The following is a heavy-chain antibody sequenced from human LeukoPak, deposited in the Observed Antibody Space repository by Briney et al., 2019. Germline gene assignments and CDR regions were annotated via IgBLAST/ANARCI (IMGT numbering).Heavy chain of an antibody. CDR2: IYTSGST. J-gene: IGHJ6*03. CDR1: GGSISSYY. CDR3: ARTADYGAYGVLYYYMDV. D-gene: IGHD4-17*01. Sequence: SETLSLTCTVPGGSISSYYWSWIRQPAGKGLEWIGRIYTSGSTNYNPSLKSRVTMSVDTSKNQFSLKLSFVTAADTAVYYCARTADYGAYGVLYYYMDVWGKGTTVTVSS. V-gene: IGHV4-4*07.